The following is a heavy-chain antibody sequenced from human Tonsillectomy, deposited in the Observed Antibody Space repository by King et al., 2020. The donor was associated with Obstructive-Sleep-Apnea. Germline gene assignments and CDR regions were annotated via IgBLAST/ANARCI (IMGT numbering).Heavy chain of an antibody. D-gene: IGHD3-3*01. CDR2: IYHSGST. Sequence: VQLQESGPGLVKPSGTLSLTCAVSGGSISSSNWWSWVRQPPGKGLEWIGEIYHSGSTNYNPSLKSRATISVDKSKNQFSLKLSSVTAADTAGYYCARVKITIFGVVMSYGMDVWGQGTTVTVSS. CDR1: GGSISSSNW. J-gene: IGHJ6*02. V-gene: IGHV4-4*02. CDR3: ARVKITIFGVVMSYGMDV.